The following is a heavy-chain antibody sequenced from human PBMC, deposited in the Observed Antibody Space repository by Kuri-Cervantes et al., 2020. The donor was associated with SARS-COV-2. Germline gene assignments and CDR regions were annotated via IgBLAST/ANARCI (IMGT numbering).Heavy chain of an antibody. CDR3: ASQKYYDFWSGYHPHFDY. CDR1: VFTFSSYS. V-gene: IGHV3-48*01. J-gene: IGHJ4*02. D-gene: IGHD3-3*01. CDR2: ISSSSSTI. Sequence: GKSLKISCAASVFTFSSYSMNWVRQAPGKGLEWVSYISSSSSTIYYAASVKGRFTISRDNAKNSLYLQMNSLRAEDTAVYYCASQKYYDFWSGYHPHFDYWGQGTLVTVSS.